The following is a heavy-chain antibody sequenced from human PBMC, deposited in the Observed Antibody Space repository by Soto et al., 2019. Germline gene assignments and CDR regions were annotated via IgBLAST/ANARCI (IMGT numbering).Heavy chain of an antibody. CDR3: ASNVLRYFDWSSSALYYYYYGMDV. CDR1: GGTFSSYA. V-gene: IGHV1-69*13. Sequence: ASVKVSCKASGGTFSSYAISWVRQAPGQGLEWMGGIIPIFGTANYAQKFQGRVTITADESTSTAYMELSSLRSEDTAVYYCASNVLRYFDWSSSALYYYYYGMDVWGQGTTVTVSS. D-gene: IGHD3-9*01. CDR2: IIPIFGTA. J-gene: IGHJ6*02.